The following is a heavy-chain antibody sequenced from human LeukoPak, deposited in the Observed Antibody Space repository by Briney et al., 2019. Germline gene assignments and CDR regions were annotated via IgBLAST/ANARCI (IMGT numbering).Heavy chain of an antibody. Sequence: PGGSLRLSCAASGFIFSTYSMNWVRQAPGKGLEWVSYISRSSSTIYYADSAKCRFTISRDNAKNSLYLQMNSLRAEDTAVYYCAKVQEYYDILTGYYNSYYFDYWGQGTLVTVSS. V-gene: IGHV3-48*01. D-gene: IGHD3-9*01. CDR2: ISRSSSTI. CDR3: AKVQEYYDILTGYYNSYYFDY. CDR1: GFIFSTYS. J-gene: IGHJ4*02.